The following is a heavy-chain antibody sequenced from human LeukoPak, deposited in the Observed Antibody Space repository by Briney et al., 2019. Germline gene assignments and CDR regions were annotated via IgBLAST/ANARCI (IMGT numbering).Heavy chain of an antibody. CDR3: AKDSYDSSGYHLGFDY. D-gene: IGHD3-22*01. Sequence: GGSLRLSCAASGFTFSSYSMNWVRQAPGKGLEWVSSISSSSSYIYYADSVKGRFTISRDNAKNSLYLQMNSLRAEDTALYYCAKDSYDSSGYHLGFDYWGQGTLVTVSS. J-gene: IGHJ4*02. V-gene: IGHV3-21*04. CDR1: GFTFSSYS. CDR2: ISSSSSYI.